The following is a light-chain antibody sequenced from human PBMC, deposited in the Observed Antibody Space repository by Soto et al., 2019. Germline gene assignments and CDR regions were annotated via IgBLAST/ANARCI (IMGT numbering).Light chain of an antibody. V-gene: IGLV2-14*01. CDR2: DFI. CDR3: SSYTSSSTF. CDR1: ISDVVVYNY. Sequence: QSVLTQPASVSGSPGQAITISFTVTISDVVVYNYVSFYQQHPVKAPKLMIYDFINLPSLFSNRFSVSNCGNTSSLTISCLQAEDEAEYYCSSYTSSSTFFGTGTKVTVL. J-gene: IGLJ1*01.